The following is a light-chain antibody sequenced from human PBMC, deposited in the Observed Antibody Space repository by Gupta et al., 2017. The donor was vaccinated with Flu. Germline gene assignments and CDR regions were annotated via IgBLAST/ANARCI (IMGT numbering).Light chain of an antibody. CDR3: RHHDDFPYT. Sequence: AKVTIAFKTSPAVSSAMNWYQKKPGGAAIFTISEDTTRVTGTPTRFRGSGYGKDFTLTTNNIESEDAAYYFGRHHDDFPYTFGQGTKLEIK. V-gene: IGKV5-2*01. CDR2: EDT. CDR1: PAVSSA. J-gene: IGKJ2*01.